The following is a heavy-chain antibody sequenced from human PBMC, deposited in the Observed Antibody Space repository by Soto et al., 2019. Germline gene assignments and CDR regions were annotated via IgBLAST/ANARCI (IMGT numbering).Heavy chain of an antibody. CDR1: GFTFSSYW. D-gene: IGHD3-10*01. CDR2: IKQDGSEK. Sequence: GGSLRLSCAASGFTFSSYWMSWVRQAPGKGLEWVANIKQDGSEKYYVDSVKGRFTISRDNAKNSLYLQMNSLRAEDTAVYYCARGRGVTEPYYYYYMDVWGKGTTVTVSS. CDR3: ARGRGVTEPYYYYYMDV. V-gene: IGHV3-7*01. J-gene: IGHJ6*03.